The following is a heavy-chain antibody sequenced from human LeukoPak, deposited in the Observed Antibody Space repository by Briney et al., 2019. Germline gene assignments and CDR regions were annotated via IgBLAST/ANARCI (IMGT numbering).Heavy chain of an antibody. V-gene: IGHV4-4*07. Sequence: SSETLSLTCTVSGGSISSYYWSWIRQPAGKGLEWIWRLYTSGSTNYNPSLKSRVSMSIDTSKNQFSLMLSSVTAADTAVYYCARDRGHYDSSGYLFDYWGQGTLVTVSS. CDR3: ARDRGHYDSSGYLFDY. CDR2: LYTSGST. J-gene: IGHJ4*02. CDR1: GGSISSYY. D-gene: IGHD3-22*01.